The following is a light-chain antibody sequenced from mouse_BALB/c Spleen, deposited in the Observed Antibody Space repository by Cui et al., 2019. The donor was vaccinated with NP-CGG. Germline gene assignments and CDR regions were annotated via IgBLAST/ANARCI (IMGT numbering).Light chain of an antibody. Sequence: AVVTPESALTTSPGETVTPTCRSSSRGVKTGNYANWVQEKPDYLFPGLIGGTKKRAPSVPAKFSGSPIGDKAALTITGAQAGDGAKYFWVLWYSNPCVFGGGTKLTVL. J-gene: IGLJ1*01. CDR1: SRGVKTGNY. CDR2: GTK. CDR3: VLWYSNPCV. V-gene: IGLV1*01.